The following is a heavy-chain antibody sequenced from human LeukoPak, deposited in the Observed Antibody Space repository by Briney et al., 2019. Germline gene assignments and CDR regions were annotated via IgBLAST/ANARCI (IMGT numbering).Heavy chain of an antibody. CDR1: GFTFSSYW. V-gene: IGHV3-7*01. CDR3: ARDPGYSYGPCYYYYGMDV. J-gene: IGHJ6*02. D-gene: IGHD5-18*01. CDR2: IKQDGSEK. Sequence: GGSLRLSCAASGFTFSSYWMSWVRQAPGKGLEWVANIKQDGSEKYYVDSVKGRFTISRDNAKNSLYLQMNSLRAEDTAVYYCARDPGYSYGPCYYYYGMDVWGQGTTVTVSS.